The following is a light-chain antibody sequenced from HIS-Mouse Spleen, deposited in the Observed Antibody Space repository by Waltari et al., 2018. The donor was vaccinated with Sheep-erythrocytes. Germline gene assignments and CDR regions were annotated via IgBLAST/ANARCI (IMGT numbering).Light chain of an antibody. CDR2: DVS. CDR1: SSDVGGYNY. J-gene: IGLJ1*01. CDR3: CSYAGSYNHV. Sequence: QSALTQPRSVSGSPGQSVTISCTGTSSDVGGYNYVSWYQQHPGKAPKLMIDDVSKRTAGVPHCSSGSKSGNTASLTISGLQAKDKADYCCCSYAGSYNHVFATGTKVTVL. V-gene: IGLV2-11*01.